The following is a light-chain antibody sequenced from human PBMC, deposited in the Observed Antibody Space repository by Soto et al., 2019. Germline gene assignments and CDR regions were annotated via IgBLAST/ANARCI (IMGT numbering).Light chain of an antibody. Sequence: QSALTQPASVSGSPGQSITMSSTGTSSDVGGYNYVSWYQQHPGKAPKLMIFEVTNRPSGVSNRFSASKSGNTASLTISGLQAEDEADYYCSSYTRSSTWVFGGGTKLTVL. CDR1: SSDVGGYNY. CDR2: EVT. CDR3: SSYTRSSTWV. V-gene: IGLV2-14*01. J-gene: IGLJ3*02.